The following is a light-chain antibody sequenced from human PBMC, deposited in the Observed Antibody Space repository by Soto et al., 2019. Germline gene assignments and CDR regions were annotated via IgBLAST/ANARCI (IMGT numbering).Light chain of an antibody. CDR2: GAS. V-gene: IGKV3-20*01. CDR1: QSVSSTY. Sequence: ELVLTQSPGTLSLSPGERATLSCRASQSVSSTYLAWYQQKPGQAPRLLIYGASSRATGIPDRFSGSGSGTDFTLNISRLEPEDFAVYYCQQYGSSAWTFGQGTKVEIK. J-gene: IGKJ1*01. CDR3: QQYGSSAWT.